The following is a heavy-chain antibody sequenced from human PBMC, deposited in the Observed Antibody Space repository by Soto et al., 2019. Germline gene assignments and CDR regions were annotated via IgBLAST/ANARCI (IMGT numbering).Heavy chain of an antibody. CDR2: IRSKANSYAT. Sequence: GGSLRLSCAASGFTFSGSAMHWVRQASGKGLEWVGRIRSKANSYATAYAASVKGRFTISRDDSKNTAFLQMNSLKTEDTAVYYCTRGGGSSAPYYYYLDVWGKGTTVTVSS. CDR3: TRGGGSSAPYYYYLDV. V-gene: IGHV3-73*01. J-gene: IGHJ6*03. CDR1: GFTFSGSA. D-gene: IGHD3-16*01.